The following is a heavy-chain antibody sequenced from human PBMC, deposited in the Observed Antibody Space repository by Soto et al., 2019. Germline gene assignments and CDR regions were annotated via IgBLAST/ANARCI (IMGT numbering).Heavy chain of an antibody. Sequence: GASVKVSCKASGYTFTGYYMHWVRQAPGQGREWMGWINPNSGGTNYAQKFQGRVTMTRDTSISTAYMELSRLRSDDTAVYYCARDRRIQLWNPMGYYYCGMDVWGQGXTVTVYS. CDR1: GYTFTGYY. CDR3: ARDRRIQLWNPMGYYYCGMDV. J-gene: IGHJ6*02. V-gene: IGHV1-2*02. D-gene: IGHD5-18*01. CDR2: INPNSGGT.